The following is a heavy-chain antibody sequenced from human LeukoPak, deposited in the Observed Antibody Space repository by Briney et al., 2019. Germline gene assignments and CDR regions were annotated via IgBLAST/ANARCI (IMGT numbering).Heavy chain of an antibody. J-gene: IGHJ3*02. CDR3: ARDIGYYGSGENDAFDI. V-gene: IGHV3-30*04. D-gene: IGHD3-10*01. Sequence: GGSLRLSCAASGFTFSSYAMHWVRQAPGKGLEWVAVISYDGSDKYYADSVKGRFTISRDSSKNTLYLQMNSLRAEDTAVYYCARDIGYYGSGENDAFDIWGQGTMVTVSS. CDR1: GFTFSSYA. CDR2: ISYDGSDK.